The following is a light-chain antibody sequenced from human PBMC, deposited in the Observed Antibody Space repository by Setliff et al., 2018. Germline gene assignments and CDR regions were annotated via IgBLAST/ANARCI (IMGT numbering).Light chain of an antibody. V-gene: IGLV7-46*01. CDR2: DTN. CDR1: SGAVTNGHY. J-gene: IGLJ2*01. CDR3: FLSYYGTVV. Sequence: QAVVTQEPSLTVSPGGTVTPTCGSSSGAVTNGHYPYWFQQRPGQAPTTLIYDTNNKYSWTPARFSGSLLGGKAALTLSGAQPEDEADYFCFLSYYGTVVFGGGTKVTVL.